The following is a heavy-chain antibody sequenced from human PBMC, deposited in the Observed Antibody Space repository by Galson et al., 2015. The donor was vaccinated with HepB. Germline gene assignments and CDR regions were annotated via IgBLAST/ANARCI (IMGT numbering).Heavy chain of an antibody. CDR2: ISYDGSNK. CDR1: GFTFSSYG. V-gene: IGHV3-30*18. CDR3: AKDVYGSGSYIPLDY. Sequence: SLRLSCAASGFTFSSYGMHWVRQAPGKGLEWVAVISYDGSNKYYADSVKGRFTISRDNSKNTLYLQMNSLRAEDTAVYYCAKDVYGSGSYIPLDYWGQGTLVTVSS. D-gene: IGHD3-10*01. J-gene: IGHJ4*02.